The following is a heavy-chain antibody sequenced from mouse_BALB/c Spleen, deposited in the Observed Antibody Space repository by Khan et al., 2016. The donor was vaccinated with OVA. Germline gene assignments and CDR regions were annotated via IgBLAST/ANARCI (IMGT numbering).Heavy chain of an antibody. CDR2: IISLAYSI. D-gene: IGHD4-1*01. CDR1: GFTFSDYG. Sequence: EVELVESGGGLVQPGGSRKLSCAASGFTFSDYGLAWVRQAPGKGPEWVAFIISLAYSIYYADTVTGRFTIARENAKNTLYLEMSSLRSEDTAMYYCERSWGMDYWGQGTSVTVSS. V-gene: IGHV5-15*02. CDR3: ERSWGMDY. J-gene: IGHJ4*01.